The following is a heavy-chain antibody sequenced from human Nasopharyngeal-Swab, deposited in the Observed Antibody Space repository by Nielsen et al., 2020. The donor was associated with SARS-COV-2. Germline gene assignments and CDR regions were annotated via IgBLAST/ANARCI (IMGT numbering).Heavy chain of an antibody. V-gene: IGHV4-30-4*01. CDR1: GGSISSGDYY. CDR3: ARGSTYYYDSTLSEIDH. D-gene: IGHD3-22*01. CDR2: IYYSGST. Sequence: SETLSLTCTVSGGSISSGDYYWSWIRQPPGKGLEWIGYIYYSGSTYYNPSLKSRVTISVDTSKNQFSLKLSSVTAADTAVYYCARGSTYYYDSTLSEIDHWGQGTLVTVSS. J-gene: IGHJ4*02.